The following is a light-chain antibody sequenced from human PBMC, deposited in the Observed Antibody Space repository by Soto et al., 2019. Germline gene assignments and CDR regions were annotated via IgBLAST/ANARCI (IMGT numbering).Light chain of an antibody. CDR1: SSDIGSYDH. Sequence: QSVLTQPASVSGSPGQSITISCSGTSSDIGSYDHVAWYQQFPGKSPKLIIYAVSDRPSGVSDRFSGSKSGISASLTISGLQTEDEADYYCISYTARQSYLFGNGTKVT. CDR3: ISYTARQSYL. CDR2: AVS. J-gene: IGLJ1*01. V-gene: IGLV2-14*03.